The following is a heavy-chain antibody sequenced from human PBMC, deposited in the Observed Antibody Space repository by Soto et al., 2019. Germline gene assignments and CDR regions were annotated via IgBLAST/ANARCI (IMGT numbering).Heavy chain of an antibody. CDR3: ARARSITIFGVVGSEMDV. V-gene: IGHV5-10-1*01. J-gene: IGHJ6*02. Sequence: GESLKISCKGSGYTFTGYWINWVRQMPGKGLEWMGRIDPSDSYTKYSPSFQGHVTISADKSISTAYLEWSSLEASDTAMYYCARARSITIFGVVGSEMDVWGQGTTVTVSS. D-gene: IGHD3-3*01. CDR1: GYTFTGYW. CDR2: IDPSDSYT.